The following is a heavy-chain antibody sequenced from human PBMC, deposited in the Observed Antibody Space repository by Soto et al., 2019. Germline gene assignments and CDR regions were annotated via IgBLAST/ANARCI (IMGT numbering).Heavy chain of an antibody. D-gene: IGHD4-17*01. CDR1: GFTFSNAW. V-gene: IGHV3-15*07. Sequence: PGGSLRLSCAASGFTFSNAWMNWVRQAPGKGLEWVGRIKSKTDGGTTDYAAPVKGRFTISRDDSKNTLYLQMNSLKTEDTAVHYCTANYGDATLDYWGQGTLVTVSS. CDR3: TANYGDATLDY. J-gene: IGHJ4*02. CDR2: IKSKTDGGTT.